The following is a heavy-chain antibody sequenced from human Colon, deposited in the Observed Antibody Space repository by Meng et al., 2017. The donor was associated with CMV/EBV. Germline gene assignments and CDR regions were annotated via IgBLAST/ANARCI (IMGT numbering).Heavy chain of an antibody. Sequence: GGSLKISCAASGFTFSSYTMNWVRQAPGKGLEWVSSISSSSSYVLFADSVKGRFTTSRDNAKNSLYLQMNSLRAEDTAVYYCARDANCSSTSCYLSAYYYGMDVWGQGTTVTVSS. CDR2: ISSSSSYV. CDR3: ARDANCSSTSCYLSAYYYGMDV. V-gene: IGHV3-21*01. CDR1: GFTFSSYT. J-gene: IGHJ6*02. D-gene: IGHD2-2*01.